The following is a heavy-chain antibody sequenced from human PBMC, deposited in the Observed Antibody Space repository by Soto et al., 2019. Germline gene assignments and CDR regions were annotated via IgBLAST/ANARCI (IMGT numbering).Heavy chain of an antibody. CDR1: GGTFSSYA. D-gene: IGHD1-20*01. CDR2: IIPIFGTA. J-gene: IGHJ6*02. V-gene: IGHV1-69*13. Sequence: SVKVSCKASGGTFSSYAISWVRQAPGQGLEWMGGIIPIFGTANYAQKFQGRVTITADESTSTAYMELSSLRSEDTAVYYCARDHNWNDVSDYYYGMDVWGQGTTVTSP. CDR3: ARDHNWNDVSDYYYGMDV.